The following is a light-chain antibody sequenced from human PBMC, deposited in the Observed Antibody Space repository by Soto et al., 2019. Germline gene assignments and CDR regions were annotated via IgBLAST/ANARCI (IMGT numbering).Light chain of an antibody. V-gene: IGKV4-1*01. J-gene: IGKJ2*01. CDR3: QQYYSIPHT. CDR1: QRVFYSSNKRNY. CDR2: WAS. Sequence: DIVMTQSPDSLPVSLGERATIDCKSSQRVFYSSNKRNYLAWYQQKPGQPPKLLIYWASTRETGVPDRFSGSGSGTDFTLTISGLQAEDGAVYYCQQYYSIPHTFGQGTKLQIK.